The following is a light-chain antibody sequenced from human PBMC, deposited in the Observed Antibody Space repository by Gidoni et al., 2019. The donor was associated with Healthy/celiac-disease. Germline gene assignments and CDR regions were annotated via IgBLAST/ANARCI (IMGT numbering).Light chain of an antibody. CDR3: QQSYSNPYT. J-gene: IGKJ2*01. CDR2: AAS. V-gene: IGKV1-39*01. Sequence: DVQLTQSPCYLSASVGDRVTITCRASQSISSYLIWYEQKPGKAPKLLIYAASSLQSGVPSRFSGSGSGTDFTLTISSLQPEDFATYYCQQSYSNPYTFGQGTKLEIK. CDR1: QSISSY.